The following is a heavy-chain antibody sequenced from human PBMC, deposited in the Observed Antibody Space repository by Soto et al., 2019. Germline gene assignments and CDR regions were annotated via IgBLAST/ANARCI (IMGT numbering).Heavy chain of an antibody. V-gene: IGHV1-3*01. CDR2: INAGNGNT. CDR1: GYTFTSYA. J-gene: IGHJ4*02. D-gene: IGHD6-13*01. Sequence: QVQLVQSGAEVKKPGASVKVSCKASGYTFTSYAMHWVRQAPGQRLEWMGWINAGNGNTKYSQKSQGRVTITRDTXASTAYMELISLRSKDTAVYDCASQSLTQQLVLAHWGQGSLVTVSS. CDR3: ASQSLTQQLVLAH.